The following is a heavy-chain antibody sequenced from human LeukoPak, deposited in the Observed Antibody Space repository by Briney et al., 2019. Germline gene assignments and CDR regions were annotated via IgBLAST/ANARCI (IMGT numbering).Heavy chain of an antibody. V-gene: IGHV1-18*01. CDR2: ISAYNGNT. CDR1: GYTFTSYG. CDR3: ASNPVAGTGYYYYYGMDV. D-gene: IGHD6-19*01. J-gene: IGHJ6*02. Sequence: EASVKVSCKASGYTFTSYGISWVRQAPGQGLEWMGWISAYNGNTNYAQKLQGRVTMTTDTSTSTAYMELGSLRSDDTAVYYCASNPVAGTGYYYYYGMDVWGQGTTVTVSS.